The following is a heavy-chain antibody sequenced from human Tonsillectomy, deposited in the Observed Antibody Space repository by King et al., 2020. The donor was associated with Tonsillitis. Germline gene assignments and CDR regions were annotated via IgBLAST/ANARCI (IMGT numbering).Heavy chain of an antibody. Sequence: VTLKESGPALVKPTQILKLTCTFSGFSLSTSGVCMSWIRQPPGKALEWLALIDWDDDKFYSTSLRTRLTISKDTSKNQVVLRMTNMDPVDTATYYCARTSCLKDGWPALTRYYYGMDVWGQGTTVTVSS. J-gene: IGHJ6*02. CDR3: ARTSCLKDGWPALTRYYYGMDV. CDR1: GFSLSTSGVC. V-gene: IGHV2-70*01. D-gene: IGHD6-19*01. CDR2: IDWDDDK.